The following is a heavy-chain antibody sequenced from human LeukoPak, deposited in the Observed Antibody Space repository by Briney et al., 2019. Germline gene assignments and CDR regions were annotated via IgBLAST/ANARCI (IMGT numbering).Heavy chain of an antibody. CDR3: ARAFGSRDSSGYSAWEY. Sequence: SETLSLTCTVSGGSISSYYWSWIRQPPGKGLEWIGYIYYSGSTNYNPSLKSRVTISVDTSKNQFSLKLSSVTAADTAVYYCARAFGSRDSSGYSAWEYWGQGTLVTVSS. V-gene: IGHV4-59*01. D-gene: IGHD3-22*01. CDR2: IYYSGST. CDR1: GGSISSYY. J-gene: IGHJ4*02.